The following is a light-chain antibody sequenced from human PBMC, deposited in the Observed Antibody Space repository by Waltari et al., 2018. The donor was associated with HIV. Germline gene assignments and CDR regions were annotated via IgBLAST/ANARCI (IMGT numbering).Light chain of an antibody. CDR2: DVN. CDR3: CSYAGSYTLV. J-gene: IGLJ2*01. Sequence: QSALTQPRSVSGSPGQSVTVSCTGTSSTVGGYNYVSWYQQHPGKAPKLMIYDVNKRPSGVPDRFSGSKSGNTASLTISGLQAEDEADYYCCSYAGSYTLVFGGGTKLTVL. CDR1: SSTVGGYNY. V-gene: IGLV2-11*01.